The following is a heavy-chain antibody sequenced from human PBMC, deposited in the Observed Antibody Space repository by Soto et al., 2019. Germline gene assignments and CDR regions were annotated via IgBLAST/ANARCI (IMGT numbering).Heavy chain of an antibody. D-gene: IGHD6-13*01. CDR2: IYYSGST. V-gene: IGHV4-61*01. J-gene: IGHJ6*02. CDR1: GGSVSSGSYY. CDR3: ARVVLDRIAAAGTGSGYYYYYGMDV. Sequence: SETLSLTCTVSGGSVSSGSYYWSWIRQPPGKGLEWIGYIYYSGSTNYNPSLKSRVTISVDTSKNQFSLKLSSVTAADTAVYYCARVVLDRIAAAGTGSGYYYYYGMDVWGQGTTVTVS.